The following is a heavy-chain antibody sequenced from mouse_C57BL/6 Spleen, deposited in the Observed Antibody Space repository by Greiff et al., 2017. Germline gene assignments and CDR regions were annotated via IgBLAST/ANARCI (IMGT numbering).Heavy chain of an antibody. V-gene: IGHV5-17*01. CDR3: ARKRNWDPWYFDV. CDR2: ISSGSSTI. J-gene: IGHJ1*03. CDR1: GFTFSDYG. D-gene: IGHD4-1*01. Sequence: EVKLVESGGGLVKPGGSLKLSCAASGFTFSDYGMHWVRQAPEQGLEWVAYISSGSSTIYYADTVKGRFTISRDNAKNTLFLQMTSLRSEDTAMYYCARKRNWDPWYFDVWGTGTTVTVSS.